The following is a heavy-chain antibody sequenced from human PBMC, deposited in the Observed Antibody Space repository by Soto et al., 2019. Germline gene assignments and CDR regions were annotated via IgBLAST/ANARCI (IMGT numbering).Heavy chain of an antibody. J-gene: IGHJ4*02. D-gene: IGHD7-27*01. V-gene: IGHV4-34*01. Sequence: SETLSLTCTVEGASFSGYYWSWIRQPPGRGLEWIGEVYHGGSISYNPSLKSRLTISLDTSKNQFSLKLNSVTAADTAVYYCAVLIGGSNYFDYWGQGALVTVSS. CDR3: AVLIGGSNYFDY. CDR1: GASFSGYY. CDR2: VYHGGSI.